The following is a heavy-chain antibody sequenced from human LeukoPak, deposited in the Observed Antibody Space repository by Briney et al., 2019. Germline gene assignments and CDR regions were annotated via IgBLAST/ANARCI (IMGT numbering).Heavy chain of an antibody. CDR2: INHSGST. Sequence: GSLRLSCIASGFTFSSSAMSWVRQPPGKGLEWIGEINHSGSTNYNPSLKSRVTISVDTSKNQFSLKLSSVTAADTAVYYCARVGGYCSGGSCSSPFDYWGQGTLVTVSS. V-gene: IGHV4-34*01. D-gene: IGHD2-15*01. CDR1: GFTFSSSA. J-gene: IGHJ4*02. CDR3: ARVGGYCSGGSCSSPFDY.